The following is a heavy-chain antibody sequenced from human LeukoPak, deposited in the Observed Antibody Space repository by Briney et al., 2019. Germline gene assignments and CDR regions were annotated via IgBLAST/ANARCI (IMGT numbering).Heavy chain of an antibody. J-gene: IGHJ6*02. Sequence: SETLSLTCTVSGGSISSYYWSWIRQPPGKGLEWIGYIYYSGSTNYNPSLKSRVTISVDTSKNQFSLKLSSVTAADTAVYYCARGRERITMVRGVTPLYYYGMDVWGQGTTVTVSS. CDR1: GGSISSYY. V-gene: IGHV4-59*01. D-gene: IGHD3-10*01. CDR3: ARGRERITMVRGVTPLYYYGMDV. CDR2: IYYSGST.